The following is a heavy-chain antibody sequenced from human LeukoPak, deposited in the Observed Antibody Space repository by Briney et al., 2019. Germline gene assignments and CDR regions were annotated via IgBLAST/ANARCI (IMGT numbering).Heavy chain of an antibody. Sequence: SETLSLTCTVSGGSISSYYWSWIRQPPGKGLEWIGYIYYSGSTNYNPSLKSRVTISVDTSKNQFSLKLSSVTAADTAVYYCARAYPDFYYMDVWGKGTTVTVSS. CDR1: GGSISSYY. D-gene: IGHD3-3*01. CDR2: IYYSGST. J-gene: IGHJ6*03. CDR3: ARAYPDFYYMDV. V-gene: IGHV4-59*01.